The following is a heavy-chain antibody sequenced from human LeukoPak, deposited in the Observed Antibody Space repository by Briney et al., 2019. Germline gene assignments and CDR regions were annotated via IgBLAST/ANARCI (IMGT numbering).Heavy chain of an antibody. CDR2: IYYSGST. J-gene: IGHJ4*02. CDR3: ARHRVEMATAHVFDY. D-gene: IGHD5-24*01. Sequence: SETLSLTCTVSGGSISSSSYYWGWIRQPPGKGLEWIGSIYYSGSTYYNPSLKSRVTISVDTSKNQFSLKLSSVTAADTAVYYCARHRVEMATAHVFDYWGQGTLVTVSS. V-gene: IGHV4-39*01. CDR1: GGSISSSSYY.